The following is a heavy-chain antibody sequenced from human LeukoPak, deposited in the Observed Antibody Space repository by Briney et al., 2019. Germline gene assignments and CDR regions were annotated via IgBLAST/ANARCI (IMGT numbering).Heavy chain of an antibody. D-gene: IGHD3-10*01. J-gene: IGHJ5*02. V-gene: IGHV1-69*13. Sequence: ASVKVSCKASGGTFSSYAISWVRQAPGQGLEWMGGIIPIFGTANYAQKFQGRVTITADESTSTAYMDLSSLRSEDTAVYYCARSPYGSGSYHWFDPWGQGTLVTVSS. CDR1: GGTFSSYA. CDR3: ARSPYGSGSYHWFDP. CDR2: IIPIFGTA.